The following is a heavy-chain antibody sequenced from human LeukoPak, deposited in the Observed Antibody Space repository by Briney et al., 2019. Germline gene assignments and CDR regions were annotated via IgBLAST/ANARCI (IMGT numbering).Heavy chain of an antibody. D-gene: IGHD3-22*01. V-gene: IGHV1-2*02. CDR2: INPNSGGT. CDR3: ASGFMGYDRSGYYDDAFDI. CDR1: GYTFTGDY. J-gene: IGHJ3*02. Sequence: ASVKVSCKASGYTFTGDYIHWVRQAPGQGLEWMGWINPNSGGTNYAQKFQGRVTLTRDTSISTAYMELSRLRSDDTAVYFCASGFMGYDRSGYYDDAFDIWGQGTMVTVSS.